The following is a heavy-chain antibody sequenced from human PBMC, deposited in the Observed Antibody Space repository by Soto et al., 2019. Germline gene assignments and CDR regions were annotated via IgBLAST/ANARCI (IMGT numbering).Heavy chain of an antibody. J-gene: IGHJ4*02. Sequence: TSETLSLTRAVSGGSISSGGYSWSWIRQPPGKGLEWIGYIYHSGSTYYNPSLKSRVTISVDRSKNQFSLKLSSVTAADTAVYYCARLDSSGYYYGYYFDYWGQGTLVTVSS. D-gene: IGHD3-22*01. CDR1: GGSISSGGYS. CDR3: ARLDSSGYYYGYYFDY. V-gene: IGHV4-30-2*01. CDR2: IYHSGST.